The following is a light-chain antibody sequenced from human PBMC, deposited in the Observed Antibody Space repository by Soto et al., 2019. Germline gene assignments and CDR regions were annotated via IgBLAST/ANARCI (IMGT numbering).Light chain of an antibody. CDR2: GAS. Sequence: EMVMKQSAVTRSVSAGGCAPLSCRASQSISDTLAWYQQKPGQAPRLLIHGASTRAPGFPARFSGSGSGTDFSLTTSNLEPEDFAVYYCQHYNSWPVSFGGGTKVDIK. CDR3: QHYNSWPVS. CDR1: QSISDT. V-gene: IGKV3-15*01. J-gene: IGKJ4*01.